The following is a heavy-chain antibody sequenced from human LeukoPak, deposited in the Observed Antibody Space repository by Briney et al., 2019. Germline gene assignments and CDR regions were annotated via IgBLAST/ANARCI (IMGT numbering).Heavy chain of an antibody. V-gene: IGHV1-69*02. CDR1: GGTLNTHI. CDR2: ITPIIDVS. CDR3: ARVNLRGSQYNWFDP. Sequence: SVKVSCKASGGTLNTHIFTWVRQAPGQGLEWMGKITPIIDVSKYAQKFQGRLTIAADKSTATVYMELSGLKSEDTAVYYCARVNLRGSQYNWFDPWGQGTLVTVSS. D-gene: IGHD1-1*01. J-gene: IGHJ5*02.